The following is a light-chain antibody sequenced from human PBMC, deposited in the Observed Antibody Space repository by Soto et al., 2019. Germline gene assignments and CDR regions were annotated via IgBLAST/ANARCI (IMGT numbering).Light chain of an antibody. CDR1: SSDVGFYNR. CDR2: EVS. CDR3: SSYTTPTSIM. V-gene: IGLV2-18*02. J-gene: IGLJ3*02. Sequence: QSALTQPPSVSGSPGQSVTISCAGTSSDVGFYNRVSWYQQSPGTAPKLFIYEVSSRPSGVPDRFSGSKSGNTASLTISGLQAEDEADYYCSSYTTPTSIMFGGGTKLTVL.